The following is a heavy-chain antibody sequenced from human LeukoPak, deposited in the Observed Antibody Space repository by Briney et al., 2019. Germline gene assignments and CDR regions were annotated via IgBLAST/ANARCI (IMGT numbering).Heavy chain of an antibody. Sequence: ASVKVSCKASGYTFTGNYMHWVRQAPGQGLEWMGWINPNSGGTNYALKFQGRVTMTSDTSISTAYMELSSLRSDDTAVYFCAREYCTNGVCYKAHDYWGQGTLVTVSS. CDR3: AREYCTNGVCYKAHDY. D-gene: IGHD2-8*01. J-gene: IGHJ4*02. CDR2: INPNSGGT. CDR1: GYTFTGNY. V-gene: IGHV1-2*02.